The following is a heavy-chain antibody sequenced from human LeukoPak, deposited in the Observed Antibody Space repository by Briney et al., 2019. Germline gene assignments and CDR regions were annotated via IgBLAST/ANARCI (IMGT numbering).Heavy chain of an antibody. CDR1: GFTFSSYS. D-gene: IGHD2-2*02. J-gene: IGHJ4*02. CDR2: ISSSSSTT. V-gene: IGHV3-48*04. Sequence: GGSLRLSCAASGFTFSSYSMNWVRQAPGKGLEWVSYISSSSSTTYYADSVKGRFTISRDNAKNSLYLQMNSLRAEDTAVYYCAREYCSSTSCYIRSRAFDYWGQGTLVTVSS. CDR3: AREYCSSTSCYIRSRAFDY.